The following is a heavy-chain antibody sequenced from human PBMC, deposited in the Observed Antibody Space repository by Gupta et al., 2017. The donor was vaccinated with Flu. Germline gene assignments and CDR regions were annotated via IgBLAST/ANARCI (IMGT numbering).Heavy chain of an antibody. D-gene: IGHD2-2*01. J-gene: IGHJ4*02. CDR3: ARSSNSWTTYYVDL. CDR2: ISYDGSDK. CDR1: SSYG. V-gene: IGHV3-30*19. Sequence: SSYGMHWVRQAPGKGLEWVAVISYDGSDKFYADSVKGRFAVSRDNAMNTVYLQMGSLRTDDTALYYCARSSNSWTTYYVDLWGQGTQVTVSP.